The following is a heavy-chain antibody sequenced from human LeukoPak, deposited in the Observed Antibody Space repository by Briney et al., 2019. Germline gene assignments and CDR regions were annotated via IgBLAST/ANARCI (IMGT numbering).Heavy chain of an antibody. CDR3: ARDLEVRGVLYYFDY. CDR1: GYSFTGYY. J-gene: IGHJ4*02. Sequence: AASVKVSCKPSGYSFTGYYMHWVRQAPGQGLEWMGWINPNSGGTNYAQKFQDRVTMTRDTSISTAYMELSRLRSDYTAVYYCARDLEVRGVLYYFDYWGQGTLVTVSS. D-gene: IGHD3-10*01. V-gene: IGHV1-2*02. CDR2: INPNSGGT.